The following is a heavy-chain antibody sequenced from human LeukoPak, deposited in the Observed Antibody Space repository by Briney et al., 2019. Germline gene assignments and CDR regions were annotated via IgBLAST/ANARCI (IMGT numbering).Heavy chain of an antibody. V-gene: IGHV3-30*18. Sequence: GRSLRLSCAASGFTFSSFGMHWVRQAPGKGLEWVAVISYDGSNKNYADSVKGRFTISRDNSKDTLYLQMNGLSAEDTAMYYCAKGWGYYTSGTYYNRIPDPWGQGTLVTVSS. CDR1: GFTFSSFG. J-gene: IGHJ5*02. CDR3: AKGWGYYTSGTYYNRIPDP. D-gene: IGHD3-10*01. CDR2: ISYDGSNK.